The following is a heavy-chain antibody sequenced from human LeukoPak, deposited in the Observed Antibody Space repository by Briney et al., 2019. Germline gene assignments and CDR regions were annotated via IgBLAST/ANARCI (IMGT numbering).Heavy chain of an antibody. CDR1: GGSISSFY. CDR2: MSYSGST. CDR3: ASIGTTWQRGSSSAIDY. J-gene: IGHJ4*02. D-gene: IGHD6-6*01. V-gene: IGHV4-59*01. Sequence: SETLSLTCTVSGGSISSFYWSWIRQPPGKGLEWIGCMSYSGSTNYNPSLKSRVTISLDTSKNQFSLKLSSVTAADTAVYYCASIGTTWQRGSSSAIDYWGQGTLVTVSS.